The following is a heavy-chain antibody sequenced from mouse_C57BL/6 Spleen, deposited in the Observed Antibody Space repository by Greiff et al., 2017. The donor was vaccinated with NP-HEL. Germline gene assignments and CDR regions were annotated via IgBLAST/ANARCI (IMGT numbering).Heavy chain of an antibody. CDR2: IDPETGGT. CDR3: TRELGRYFDY. J-gene: IGHJ2*01. Sequence: VQLQQSGAELVRPGASVTLSCKASGYTFTDYEMHWVKQTPVHGLEWIGAIDPETGGTAYNQKFNGKAILTADKSSSTAYMELRSLTSEDSDVSYCTRELGRYFDYWGQGTTLTVS. D-gene: IGHD4-1*01. V-gene: IGHV1-15*01. CDR1: GYTFTDYE.